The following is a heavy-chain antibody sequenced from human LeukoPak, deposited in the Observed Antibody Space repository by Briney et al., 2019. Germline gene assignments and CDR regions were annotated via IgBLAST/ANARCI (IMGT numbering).Heavy chain of an antibody. D-gene: IGHD3-10*01. CDR2: IYYSGST. Sequence: SETLSLICTVSGGSISSSSYYWGWIRQPPGKGLEWIGNIYYSGSTYYNPSFKSRLTISVDTSKNQFSLKLSSVTAADTAVYYCASLRTGDFDYWGQGALVTVSS. CDR3: ASLRTGDFDY. CDR1: GGSISSSSYY. V-gene: IGHV4-39*01. J-gene: IGHJ4*02.